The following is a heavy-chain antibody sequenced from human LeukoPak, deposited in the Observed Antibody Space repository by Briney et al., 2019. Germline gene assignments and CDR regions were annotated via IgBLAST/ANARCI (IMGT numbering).Heavy chain of an antibody. CDR1: GFTFSICA. V-gene: IGHV3-30-3*01. CDR3: VRGVGLYDSIGYFDY. D-gene: IGHD3-22*01. Sequence: GRSLRLSCAASGFTFSICAMHWVRQAPGKGLELVATLSYDGSNKYYADSVKGRFTISRDNSKNTLFLQMNTLRADDTAVYYCVRGVGLYDSIGYFDYWGQGTLVTVSS. CDR2: LSYDGSNK. J-gene: IGHJ4*02.